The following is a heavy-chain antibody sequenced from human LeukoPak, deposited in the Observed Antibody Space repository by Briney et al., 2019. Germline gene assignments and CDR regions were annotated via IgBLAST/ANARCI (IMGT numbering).Heavy chain of an antibody. V-gene: IGHV3-48*03. CDR1: GFTFSSYE. Sequence: GGSLRLSCAASGFTFSSYEMNWVRQAPGKGLEWVSYISSSGSTIHYADSVKGRFTISRDNAKNSLYLQMNSLRAEDTAVYYCARDPNPFDYWGQGTLVTVSS. CDR2: ISSSGSTI. CDR3: ARDPNPFDY. J-gene: IGHJ4*02.